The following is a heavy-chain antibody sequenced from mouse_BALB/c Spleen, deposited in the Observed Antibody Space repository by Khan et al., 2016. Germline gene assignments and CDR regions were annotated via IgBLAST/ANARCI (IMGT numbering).Heavy chain of an antibody. CDR1: GFTFSSYG. CDR3: ARLDYRYDQAWFAY. J-gene: IGHJ3*01. V-gene: IGHV5-6*01. Sequence: EVELVESGGDLVKPGGSLKLSCAASGFTFSSYGMSWVRQTPDKRLEWVATISSGGSYTYYPDSVKGRFTISRDNAKNTLYLQMSSLKSEDTAMYYCARLDYRYDQAWFAYWGQGTLVTVSA. D-gene: IGHD2-14*01. CDR2: ISSGGSYT.